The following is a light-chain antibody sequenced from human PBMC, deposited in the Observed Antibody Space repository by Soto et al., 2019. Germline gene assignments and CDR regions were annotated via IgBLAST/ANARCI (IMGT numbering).Light chain of an antibody. J-gene: IGLJ1*01. Sequence: SHELTQPPSVSVSPGQMARITCSGDALPKQYAYWYQQKPGQAPVLLIYKNSERPSGIPERFSGSSSGTTVTLTISGVQAEDEADYYCQSADKSGTYVFGTGTKLTVL. V-gene: IGLV3-25*03. CDR3: QSADKSGTYV. CDR1: ALPKQY. CDR2: KNS.